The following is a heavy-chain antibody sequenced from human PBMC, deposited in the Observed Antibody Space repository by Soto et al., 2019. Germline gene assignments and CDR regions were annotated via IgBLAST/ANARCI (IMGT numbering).Heavy chain of an antibody. V-gene: IGHV3-74*01. D-gene: IGHD6-19*01. CDR1: GFTFSSNW. CDR2: IDNDGSSR. CDR3: ATGSGWYSPDY. Sequence: EVQLVEPGGGLVQPGGSLRLSCAASGFTFSSNWMHWVRQGPGKVLVWVSRIDNDGSSRDYADSVKGRFTISRDNAKNTLYLEMSSLRAEDTAVYYCATGSGWYSPDYWGQGTLVTVSS. J-gene: IGHJ4*02.